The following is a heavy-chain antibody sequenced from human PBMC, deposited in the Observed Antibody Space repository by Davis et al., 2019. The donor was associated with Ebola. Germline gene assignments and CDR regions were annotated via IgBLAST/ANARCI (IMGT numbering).Heavy chain of an antibody. V-gene: IGHV2-5*02. CDR3: ARSPRSPFDSSTSYFDS. Sequence: SGPTLVKPTQTVTLTCTFSGFSLSTSGVGVGWIRQPPGKALEWLALIYWDDDKRYSPSLKSRLTITKDTSKNQVVLTMTNMDPVDTATYYCARSPRSPFDSSTSYFDSWGQGTLVTVSS. CDR2: IYWDDDK. D-gene: IGHD6-13*01. CDR1: GFSLSTSGVG. J-gene: IGHJ4*02.